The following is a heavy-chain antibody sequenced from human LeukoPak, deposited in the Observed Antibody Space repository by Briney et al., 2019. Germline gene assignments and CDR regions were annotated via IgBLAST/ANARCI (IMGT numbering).Heavy chain of an antibody. Sequence: SETLSLTCTVSGGSISSSSYYWGWIRQPPGKGLEWIGSIYYSGSTYNNPSLKSRVTISVDTSKNQFSLKLSSVTAADTAVYYCARDNSKTGIAAAGRPDWFDPWGQGTLVTVSS. D-gene: IGHD6-13*01. CDR2: IYYSGST. J-gene: IGHJ5*02. V-gene: IGHV4-39*07. CDR1: GGSISSSSYY. CDR3: ARDNSKTGIAAAGRPDWFDP.